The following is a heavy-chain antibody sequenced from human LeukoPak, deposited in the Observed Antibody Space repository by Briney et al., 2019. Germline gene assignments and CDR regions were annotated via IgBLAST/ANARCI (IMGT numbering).Heavy chain of an antibody. CDR3: ARSAEWLRNAFDI. CDR1: GASTSHFY. CDR2: MHNSGSS. J-gene: IGHJ3*02. Sequence: SETLSLSCTVTGASTSHFYRNWIRQPPGKGLEWIGYMHNSGSSKHSPSLKSRVTISIDTSKNQFSLQLTSVTAADTAIYYCARSAEWLRNAFDIWGQGTMVSVSS. D-gene: IGHD5-12*01. V-gene: IGHV4-59*01.